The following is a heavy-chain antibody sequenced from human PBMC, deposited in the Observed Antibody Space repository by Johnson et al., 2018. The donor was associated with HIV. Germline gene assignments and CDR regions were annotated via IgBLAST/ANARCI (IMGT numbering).Heavy chain of an antibody. V-gene: IGHV3-30*04. CDR3: ARAIAAAGTVGVDAFDI. Sequence: QEQLVESGGGLVQPGGSLRLSCAASGFTFSSYAMHWVRQAPGKGLEWVAVISYDASNKYYADSVKGRFTISRDNSKNTLYLQMNSLRTEDTAVYYCARAIAAAGTVGVDAFDIWGQGTMVTVSS. CDR2: ISYDASNK. J-gene: IGHJ3*02. D-gene: IGHD6-13*01. CDR1: GFTFSSYA.